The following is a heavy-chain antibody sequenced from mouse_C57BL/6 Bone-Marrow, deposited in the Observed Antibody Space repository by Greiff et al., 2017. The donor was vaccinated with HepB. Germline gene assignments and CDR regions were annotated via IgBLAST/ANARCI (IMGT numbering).Heavy chain of an antibody. CDR1: GYTFTDYY. Sequence: EVQLVESGPVLVKPGASVKMSCKASGYTFTDYYMNWVKQSHGKSLEWIGVINPYNGGTSYNQKFKGKATLTVDKSSSTAYMELNSLTSEDSAVYYCARSYYGSTLGDWGQGTLVTVSA. D-gene: IGHD1-1*01. CDR2: INPYNGGT. J-gene: IGHJ3*01. CDR3: ARSYYGSTLGD. V-gene: IGHV1-19*01.